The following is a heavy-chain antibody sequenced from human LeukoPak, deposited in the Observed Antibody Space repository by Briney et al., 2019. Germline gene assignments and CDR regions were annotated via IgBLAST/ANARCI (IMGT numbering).Heavy chain of an antibody. CDR1: GGSISSYY. Sequence: SETLSLTCTVSGGSISSYYWSWIRQPPEKGLEWIGYIYTSGSTNYNPSLKSRVTISVDTSKNQFSLKLSSVTAADTAVYYCVLTSIAARTLDYWGQGTLVTVSS. V-gene: IGHV4-4*09. CDR3: VLTSIAARTLDY. J-gene: IGHJ4*02. D-gene: IGHD6-6*01. CDR2: IYTSGST.